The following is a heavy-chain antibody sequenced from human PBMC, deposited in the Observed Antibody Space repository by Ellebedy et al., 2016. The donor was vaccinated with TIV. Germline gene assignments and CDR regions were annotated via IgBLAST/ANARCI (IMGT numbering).Heavy chain of an antibody. V-gene: IGHV4-34*01. CDR2: INRSGST. D-gene: IGHD5-12*01. J-gene: IGHJ6*02. Sequence: PSETLSLTCAVSGGSFGGYYWSCIRQPPGKGLEWIGEINRSGSTNYHPSIKSRVTISLDPSKLQFSLKLTSVTAADTAVYYCARVRRGYDRGYYYSLDVWGQGTTVTVSS. CDR1: GGSFGGYY. CDR3: ARVRRGYDRGYYYSLDV.